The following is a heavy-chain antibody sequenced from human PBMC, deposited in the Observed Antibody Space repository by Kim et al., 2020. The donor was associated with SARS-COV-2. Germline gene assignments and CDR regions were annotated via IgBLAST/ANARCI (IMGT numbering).Heavy chain of an antibody. V-gene: IGHV1-46*01. D-gene: IGHD6-13*01. CDR1: GYTFTSYY. CDR3: AREGGSFIAAAGIRYFQH. CDR2: INPSGGST. J-gene: IGHJ1*01. Sequence: ASVKVSCKASGYTFTSYYMHWVRQAPGQGLEWMGIINPSGGSTSYAQKFQGRVTMTRDTSTSTVYMELSSLRSEDTAVYYCAREGGSFIAAAGIRYFQHWGQGTLVTVSS.